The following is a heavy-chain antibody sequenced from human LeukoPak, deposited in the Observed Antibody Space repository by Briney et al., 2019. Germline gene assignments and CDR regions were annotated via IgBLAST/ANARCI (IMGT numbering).Heavy chain of an antibody. Sequence: GGSLRLSCAASGFTFSNYGMHWVRQAPGKGLEWVAVMSYDGSHKYHADSVKGRFTISRDKSKNSLYLQMNSLRAEDTAVYFCARGGTGATRDDTFDIWGQGAMVTVSS. CDR3: ARGGTGATRDDTFDI. D-gene: IGHD1-7*01. J-gene: IGHJ3*02. V-gene: IGHV3-30*03. CDR1: GFTFSNYG. CDR2: MSYDGSHK.